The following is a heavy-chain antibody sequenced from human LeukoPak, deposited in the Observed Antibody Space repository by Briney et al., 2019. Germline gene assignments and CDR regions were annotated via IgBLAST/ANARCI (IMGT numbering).Heavy chain of an antibody. Sequence: GGSLRLSCTASGFTFINYSMNWVRQAPGKGLEWVSSISSSSSYIYYADSVKGRFTISRDNAKNSLYLQMNSLRAEDTAVYYCARAWAGTTARVLDYWGQGTLVTVSS. CDR3: ARAWAGTTARVLDY. CDR1: GFTFINYS. J-gene: IGHJ4*02. CDR2: ISSSSSYI. D-gene: IGHD1-7*01. V-gene: IGHV3-21*01.